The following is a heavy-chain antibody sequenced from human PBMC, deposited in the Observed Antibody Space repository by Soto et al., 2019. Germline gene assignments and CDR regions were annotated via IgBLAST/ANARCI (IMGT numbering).Heavy chain of an antibody. Sequence: GGSLRLSCAASGFSFSSYEMHWVRQTPGKGLEWVAIISYDGSNKYYADSVKGRFTFSRDNSKNMLYLQMNSLRAEDAAVYYCVRRATLSYHGMDVWGQGTAVTVSS. J-gene: IGHJ6*02. V-gene: IGHV3-30*04. CDR3: VRRATLSYHGMDV. CDR2: ISYDGSNK. CDR1: GFSFSSYE.